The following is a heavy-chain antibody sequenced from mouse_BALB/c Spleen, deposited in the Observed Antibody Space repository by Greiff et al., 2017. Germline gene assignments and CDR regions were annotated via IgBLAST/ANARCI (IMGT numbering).Heavy chain of an antibody. D-gene: IGHD1-1*01. J-gene: IGHJ1*01. CDR3: TPRYGSSPVFDV. CDR1: GFNIKDYY. CDR2: IDPENGDT. Sequence: EVQLQQSGAELVRSGASVKLSCTASGFNIKDYYMHWVKQRPEQGLEWIGWIDPENGDTEYAPKFQGKATMTADTSSNTAYLQLSSLTSEDTAVYYCTPRYGSSPVFDVWGAGTTVTVSS. V-gene: IGHV14-4*02.